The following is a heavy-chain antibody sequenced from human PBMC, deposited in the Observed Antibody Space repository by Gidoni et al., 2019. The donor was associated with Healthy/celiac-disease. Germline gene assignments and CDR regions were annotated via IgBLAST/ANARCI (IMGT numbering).Heavy chain of an antibody. J-gene: IGHJ6*02. CDR1: GFTFSSYA. V-gene: IGHV3-23*01. CDR3: AKVSGLSHFYYYGMDV. Sequence: EVQLLESGGGLVQPGGSLRLSCAASGFTFSSYAMSWVRQAPGKGLEWVSAISGSGGSTYYADSVKGRFTISRDNSKNTLYLKMNSLRAEDTAVYYCAKVSGLSHFYYYGMDVWGQGTTVTVSS. CDR2: ISGSGGST. D-gene: IGHD1-1*01.